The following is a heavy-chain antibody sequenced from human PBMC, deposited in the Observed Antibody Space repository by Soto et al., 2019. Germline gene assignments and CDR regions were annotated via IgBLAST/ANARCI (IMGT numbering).Heavy chain of an antibody. Sequence: SETLSLTCTVSGGSISSGDYYWSWIRQPPGKGLEWIGYIYYSGSTYYNPSLKSRVTISVDTSKNQFSLKLSSVTAADTAVYYCARGAETMIVVGSAFDIWGQGTMVNVSS. D-gene: IGHD3-22*01. CDR3: ARGAETMIVVGSAFDI. J-gene: IGHJ3*02. V-gene: IGHV4-30-4*01. CDR2: IYYSGST. CDR1: GGSISSGDYY.